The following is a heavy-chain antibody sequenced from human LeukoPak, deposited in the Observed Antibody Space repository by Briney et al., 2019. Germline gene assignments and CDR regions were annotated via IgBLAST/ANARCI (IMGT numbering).Heavy chain of an antibody. CDR3: ARYRADAGSYDALDI. CDR2: ITDSGSTI. CDR1: GFIFSNYE. J-gene: IGHJ3*02. D-gene: IGHD3-10*01. Sequence: ESGGSLRLSCAASGFIFSNYEMNWVRQAPGKGLEWVSYITDSGSTIFYEDSVRGRFTISRDNAKNSLYLQMNSLRAEDTAVYYCARYRADAGSYDALDIWGQGTMVTVSS. V-gene: IGHV3-48*03.